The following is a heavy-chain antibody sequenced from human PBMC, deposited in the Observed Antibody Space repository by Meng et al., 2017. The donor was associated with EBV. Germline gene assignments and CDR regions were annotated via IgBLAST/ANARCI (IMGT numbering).Heavy chain of an antibody. CDR2: INHSGST. J-gene: IGHJ4*02. CDR1: GGSFSGDY. D-gene: IGHD1-26*01. Sequence: QVQLQQWGAGLLKPSETLPLTCAVYGGSFSGDYWSWIRQPPGKGLEWIGEINHSGSTNYNPSLKSRVTISVDTSKNQFSLKLSSVTAADTAVYYCAREGYSGSYYYWGQGTLVTVSS. CDR3: AREGYSGSYYY. V-gene: IGHV4-34*01.